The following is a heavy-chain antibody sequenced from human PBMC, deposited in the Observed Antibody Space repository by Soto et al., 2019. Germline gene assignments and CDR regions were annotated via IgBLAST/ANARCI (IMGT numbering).Heavy chain of an antibody. V-gene: IGHV3-21*01. CDR2: ITTGNDYI. D-gene: IGHD6-19*01. J-gene: IGHJ5*01. Sequence: GGSLRLSCVGSGFTLSSFSMSWVRQTPGKGLEWVSSITTGNDYISYADSVKGRFTISRDNTKNSLFLRMNSLRADDTALYFCARDSYSSLFDSWGQGTLVTVSS. CDR1: GFTLSSFS. CDR3: ARDSYSSLFDS.